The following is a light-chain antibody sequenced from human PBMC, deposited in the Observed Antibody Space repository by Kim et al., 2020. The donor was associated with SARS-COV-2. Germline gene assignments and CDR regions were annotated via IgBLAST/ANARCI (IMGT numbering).Light chain of an antibody. J-gene: IGKJ1*01. CDR2: KVS. Sequence: DVVMTQSPLSLPVTLGQPASISCRSSQSLVHSDGNTYLNWFQQRPGQSPRRLIYKVSNRDSGVPDRFSGSGSGTDFTLKISSVEAEDVGVFYCVQGTHWPPWTFGQGTKVDIK. CDR3: VQGTHWPPWT. CDR1: QSLVHSDGNTY. V-gene: IGKV2-30*02.